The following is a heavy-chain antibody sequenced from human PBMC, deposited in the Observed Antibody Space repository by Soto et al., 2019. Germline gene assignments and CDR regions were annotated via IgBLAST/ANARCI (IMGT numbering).Heavy chain of an antibody. Sequence: GAVRLSCAASGFTFSSYVMHWVRQAPGKGLEWVAVISYDGSNKYYADSVKGRFTISRDNSKNTLYLQMNSLRAEDTAVYYCTKGGNWGSSSRPLDYWG. D-gene: IGHD3-16*01. CDR3: TKGGNWGSSSRPLDY. CDR1: GFTFSSYV. J-gene: IGHJ4*01. CDR2: ISYDGSNK. V-gene: IGHV3-30*18.